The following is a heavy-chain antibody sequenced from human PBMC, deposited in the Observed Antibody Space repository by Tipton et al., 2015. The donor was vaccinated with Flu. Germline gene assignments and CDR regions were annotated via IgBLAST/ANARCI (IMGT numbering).Heavy chain of an antibody. Sequence: QLVQSGAEVKKPGASVKVSCKASGNTFIDYYIHWVRQAPGQGLEWMGWINPDSGTTNYAQNFQGRVTLTGDPSISTAYMELNRLRSDDTALYYCLRISRRDPGIWGQGTLVTVSS. CDR3: LRISRRDPGI. D-gene: IGHD1-14*01. J-gene: IGHJ4*02. CDR2: INPDSGTT. V-gene: IGHV1-2*02. CDR1: GNTFIDYY.